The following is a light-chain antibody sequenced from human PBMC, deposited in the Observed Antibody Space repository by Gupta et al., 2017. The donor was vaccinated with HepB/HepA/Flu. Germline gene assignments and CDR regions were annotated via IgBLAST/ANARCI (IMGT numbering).Light chain of an antibody. CDR3: QQSYSTPHT. Sequence: IQMTPSPSSLSASVGDRVNITCRASQSISSYLNWYQQRPGQAPKLLIYAASSLQSGVPERFSGSGSGTDFTLTISSLQPEDFATYYCQQSYSTPHTFGQGTKLEIK. V-gene: IGKV1-39*01. J-gene: IGKJ2*01. CDR1: QSISSY. CDR2: AAS.